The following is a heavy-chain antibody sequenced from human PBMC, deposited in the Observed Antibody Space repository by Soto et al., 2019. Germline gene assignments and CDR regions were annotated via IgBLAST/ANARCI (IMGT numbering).Heavy chain of an antibody. D-gene: IGHD3-3*01. CDR2: IHYSGST. J-gene: IGHJ6*03. Sequence: SETLSLTCTVPGGSISSHHWSWIRQPPGKGLEWIGYIHYSGSTNNNPSLQSRVTISMDTSKNQFSLKLSSVTAADTAVYYCARSYYDFWSGQYYYYMDVWGKGTTVTV. CDR3: ARSYYDFWSGQYYYYMDV. V-gene: IGHV4-59*11. CDR1: GGSISSHH.